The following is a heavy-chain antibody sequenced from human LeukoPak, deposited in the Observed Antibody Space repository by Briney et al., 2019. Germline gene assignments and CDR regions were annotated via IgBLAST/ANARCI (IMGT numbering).Heavy chain of an antibody. CDR3: ARDKSSGRTSLFDY. J-gene: IGHJ4*02. CDR1: GFSFSSNA. Sequence: GGSLRLSCAASGFSFSSNALGWVRQAPGKGLEWVSVISASGASTYYTDSVKGRFTISRDNSKNTVSLQMNSLRAEDTAVYYCARDKSSGRTSLFDYWGQGTLVTVSS. CDR2: ISASGAST. V-gene: IGHV3-23*01. D-gene: IGHD6-19*01.